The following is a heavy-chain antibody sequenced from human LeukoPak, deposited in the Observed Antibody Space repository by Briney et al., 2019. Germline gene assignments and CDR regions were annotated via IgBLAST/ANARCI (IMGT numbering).Heavy chain of an antibody. CDR1: GFTFSSYA. Sequence: GGSLRVYCAASGFTFSSYAMSWVRQAPGKGLEWVSAISGSGGSTYYADSVKGRFTISRDNSKNTLYLQMNSLRAEDTAVYYCAKDVERSTGGYFDYWGQGTLVTVSS. CDR3: AKDVERSTGGYFDY. CDR2: ISGSGGST. D-gene: IGHD7-27*01. V-gene: IGHV3-23*01. J-gene: IGHJ4*02.